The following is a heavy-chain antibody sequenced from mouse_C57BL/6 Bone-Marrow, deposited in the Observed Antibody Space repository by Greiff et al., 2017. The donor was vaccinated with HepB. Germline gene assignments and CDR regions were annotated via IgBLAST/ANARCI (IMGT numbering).Heavy chain of an antibody. J-gene: IGHJ2*01. V-gene: IGHV5-4*01. CDR3: AREGYYGPDY. Sequence: EVHLVESGGGLVKPGGSLKLSCAASGFTFSSYAMSWVRQTPEKRLEWVATISDGGSYTYYPDSVKGRFTISRDNAKNNLYLQMSHLKSEDTAMYYCAREGYYGPDYWGQGTTLTVSS. CDR2: ISDGGSYT. D-gene: IGHD1-1*01. CDR1: GFTFSSYA.